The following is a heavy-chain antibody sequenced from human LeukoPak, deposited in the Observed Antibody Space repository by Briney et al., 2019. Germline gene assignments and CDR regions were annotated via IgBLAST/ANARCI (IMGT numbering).Heavy chain of an antibody. CDR2: ISSSGSTI. Sequence: GGSLRLSCAASGFTFSDYYMSWIRQAPGKGLEWVSYISSSGSTIYYADSVKGRFTISRDNAKNSLYLQMNSLRAEDTAVYYCARATAHLSTYYYDSSGYADYWGQGTLVTVSS. D-gene: IGHD3-22*01. CDR3: ARATAHLSTYYYDSSGYADY. V-gene: IGHV3-11*01. J-gene: IGHJ4*02. CDR1: GFTFSDYY.